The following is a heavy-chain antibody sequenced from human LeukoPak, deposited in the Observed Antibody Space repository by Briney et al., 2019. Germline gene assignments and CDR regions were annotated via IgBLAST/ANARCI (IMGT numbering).Heavy chain of an antibody. CDR2: VKKDASEK. CDR3: ARTYGSYYFDY. CDR1: GFTFSNNW. D-gene: IGHD3-10*01. Sequence: GGSLRLSCAASGFTFSNNWMTWVRQAPGKGPEWVASVKKDASEKYYVDSVKGRFTISRDNAKNSLYLQMNSLRVEDTAVYYCARTYGSYYFDYWGQGTLVTVSS. J-gene: IGHJ4*02. V-gene: IGHV3-7*01.